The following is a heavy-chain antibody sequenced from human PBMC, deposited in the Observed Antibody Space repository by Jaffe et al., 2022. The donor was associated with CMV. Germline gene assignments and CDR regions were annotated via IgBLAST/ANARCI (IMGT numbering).Heavy chain of an antibody. J-gene: IGHJ6*03. D-gene: IGHD3-10*01. CDR3: ARGSDITMVRGRPSLYMDV. Sequence: EVQLVESGGGLVQPGGSLRLSCAASGFTFSSYDMHWVRQATGKGLEWVSAIGTAGDPYYPGSVKGRFTISRENAKNSLYLQMNSLRAGDTAVYYCARGSDITMVRGRPSLYMDVWGKGTTVTVSS. CDR2: IGTAGDP. CDR1: GFTFSSYD. V-gene: IGHV3-13*05.